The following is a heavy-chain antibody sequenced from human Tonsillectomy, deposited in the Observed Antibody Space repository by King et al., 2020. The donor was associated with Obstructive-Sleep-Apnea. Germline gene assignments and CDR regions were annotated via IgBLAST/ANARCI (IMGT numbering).Heavy chain of an antibody. J-gene: IGHJ5*02. CDR1: GGSFSDYY. CDR3: ARGSGAAAVNWFDP. CDR2: INHSGST. Sequence: QVQLQQWGTGLLKPSETLSLTCAVFGGSFSDYYWSWIRQPPGKGLEWIGEINHSGSTNYNPSLKSRVTLSVDTSKNQFSLRLNSVTAADTSVYYCARGSGAAAVNWFDPWGQGTLVTVSS. V-gene: IGHV4-34*01. D-gene: IGHD6-13*01.